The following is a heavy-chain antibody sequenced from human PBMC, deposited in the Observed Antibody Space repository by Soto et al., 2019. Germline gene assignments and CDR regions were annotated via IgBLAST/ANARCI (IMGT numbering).Heavy chain of an antibody. J-gene: IGHJ4*02. Sequence: SATLSLTCTVSGGSITSDSYYWGWIRQPPGKGLEWIGSIYYGGNAYYNPSLKSRVTISVDTSKTQFSLKLSSVTAADTAVYYCARHPMGSGWKITYYFDYWGQGALVTVSS. CDR3: ARHPMGSGWKITYYFDY. CDR1: GGSITSDSYY. CDR2: IYYGGNA. D-gene: IGHD6-19*01. V-gene: IGHV4-39*01.